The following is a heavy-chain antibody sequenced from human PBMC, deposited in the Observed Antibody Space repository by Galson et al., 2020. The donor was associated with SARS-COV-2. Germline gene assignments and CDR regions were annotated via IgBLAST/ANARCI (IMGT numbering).Heavy chain of an antibody. Sequence: GGSLRLSRAASGFIVSSNYMSWVRQAPGKGLEWVSVIYSGGSTYYADSVKGRFTISRDNSKNTLYLQMNSLRAEDTAVYYCASTSLPAAPASYYYYGMDVWGQGTTVTVSS. CDR3: ASTSLPAAPASYYYYGMDV. CDR1: GFIVSSNY. V-gene: IGHV3-53*01. CDR2: IYSGGST. D-gene: IGHD2-2*01. J-gene: IGHJ6*02.